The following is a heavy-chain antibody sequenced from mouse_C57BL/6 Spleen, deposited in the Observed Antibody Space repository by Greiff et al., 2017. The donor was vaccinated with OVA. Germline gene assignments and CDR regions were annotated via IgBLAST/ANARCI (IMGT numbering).Heavy chain of an antibody. CDR1: GYSITSGYD. J-gene: IGHJ2*01. D-gene: IGHD3-2*02. V-gene: IGHV3-1*01. Sequence: EVQLVESGPGMVKPSQSLSLTCTVTGYSITSGYDWHWIRHFPGNKLEWMGYISYSGSTNYNPSLKSRISITHDTSKNHFFLKLNSVTTEDTATYYCARAPLDSSGYYFDYWGQGTTLTVSS. CDR3: ARAPLDSSGYYFDY. CDR2: ISYSGST.